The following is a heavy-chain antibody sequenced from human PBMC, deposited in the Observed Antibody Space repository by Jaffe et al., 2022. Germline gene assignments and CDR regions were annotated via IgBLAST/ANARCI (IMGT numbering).Heavy chain of an antibody. CDR3: ARGIWESGSYFPY. CDR1: GASVSSYY. J-gene: IGHJ4*02. Sequence: QVQLQESGPGLVKPSETLSLTCTVSGASVSSYYWSWIRQPPGRRLEWIGYVYYTGSTNYNPSLKSRVTMSIDTSKNQFSLRLSSVTAADTAVYYCARGIWESGSYFPYWGQGTQVTVSS. V-gene: IGHV4-59*02. CDR2: VYYTGST. D-gene: IGHD1-26*01.